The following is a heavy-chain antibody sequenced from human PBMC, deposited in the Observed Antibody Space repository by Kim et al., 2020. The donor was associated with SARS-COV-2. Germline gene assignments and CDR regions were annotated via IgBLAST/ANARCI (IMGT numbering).Heavy chain of an antibody. D-gene: IGHD1-1*01. CDR1: GGSISSYY. J-gene: IGHJ5*02. CDR3: ARGTYNHFPLRS. CDR2: IYYSGST. Sequence: SETLSLTCTVSGGSISSYYWSWIRQPPGKGLEWIGYIYYSGSTNYNPSLKSRVTISVDTSKNQFSLKLSSVTAADTAVYYCARGTYNHFPLRSWGQGTLVTVSS. V-gene: IGHV4-59*13.